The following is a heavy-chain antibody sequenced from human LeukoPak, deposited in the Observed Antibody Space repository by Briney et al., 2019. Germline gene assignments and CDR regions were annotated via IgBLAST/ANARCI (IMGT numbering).Heavy chain of an antibody. D-gene: IGHD6-19*01. CDR2: ISSSNSYI. Sequence: GGSLRLSCAASGFTFSSYSMNWVRQAPGKGLEWVSSISSSNSYIYNADSVKGRFTISRDNAKNSLYLQMNSLRAEDTAVYYCARDQGLLVVAGRFVYWGQGTLVTVSS. CDR1: GFTFSSYS. V-gene: IGHV3-21*01. J-gene: IGHJ4*02. CDR3: ARDQGLLVVAGRFVY.